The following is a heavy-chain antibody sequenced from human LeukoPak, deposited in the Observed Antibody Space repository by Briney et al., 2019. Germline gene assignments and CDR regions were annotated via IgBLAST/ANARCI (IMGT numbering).Heavy chain of an antibody. V-gene: IGHV4-38-2*02. CDR2: IYHSGST. CDR3: AREGYYDSSGYSLTW. Sequence: PSETLSLTCTVSGYSISSGYYWGWIRRPPGKGLEWIGSIYHSGSTYYNPSLKSRVTISVDTSKNQFSLKLSSVTAADTAVYYCAREGYYDSSGYSLTWWGQGTLVTVSS. J-gene: IGHJ4*02. D-gene: IGHD3-22*01. CDR1: GYSISSGYY.